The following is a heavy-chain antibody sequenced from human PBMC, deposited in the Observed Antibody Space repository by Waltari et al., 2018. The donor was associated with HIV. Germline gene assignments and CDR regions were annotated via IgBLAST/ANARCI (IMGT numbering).Heavy chain of an antibody. Sequence: QLQLQESGPGLVKPSETLSLTCTVSGGSISSSSYYWGWIRQPPGKGLEWIGSIYYSGSTYYNPSLKSRVTISVDTSKNQFSLKLSSVTAADTAVYYCAAITIFGVVTHYGMDVWGQGTMVTVSS. J-gene: IGHJ6*02. CDR3: AAITIFGVVTHYGMDV. D-gene: IGHD3-3*01. V-gene: IGHV4-39*07. CDR2: IYYSGST. CDR1: GGSISSSSYY.